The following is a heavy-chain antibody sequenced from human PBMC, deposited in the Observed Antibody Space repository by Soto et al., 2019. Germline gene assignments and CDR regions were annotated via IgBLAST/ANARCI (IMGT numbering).Heavy chain of an antibody. CDR1: GFTFENYA. J-gene: IGHJ4*02. CDR3: AKGKIYSNYDHYVDY. Sequence: EVQLLESGGGLAQPGRSLRLSCAASGFTFENYAMHWVRQAPGKRLEWVSGISWHSGNIGYADSVRGRFTISRDNAKIVLYLQMDSLRPEDTGLYYCAKGKIYSNYDHYVDYWGQGTLVTVS. V-gene: IGHV3-9*01. CDR2: ISWHSGNI. D-gene: IGHD4-4*01.